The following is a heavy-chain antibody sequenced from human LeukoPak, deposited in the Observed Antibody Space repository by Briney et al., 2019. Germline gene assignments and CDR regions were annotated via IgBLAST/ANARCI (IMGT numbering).Heavy chain of an antibody. V-gene: IGHV3-7*01. D-gene: IGHD6-13*01. CDR1: GFIFSLYL. Sequence: GGSLRLSCAASGFIFSLYLMSWVRQAPGKGLEWVASIKQEGSEKYYVDSVKGRFTISRDNAKNSVYLQMNSLRAEDTAVYYCARDRVWTVLYWGQGTLVSVSS. CDR2: IKQEGSEK. J-gene: IGHJ4*02. CDR3: ARDRVWTVLY.